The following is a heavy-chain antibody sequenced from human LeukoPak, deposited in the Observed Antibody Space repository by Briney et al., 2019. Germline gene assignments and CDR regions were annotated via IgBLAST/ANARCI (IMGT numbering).Heavy chain of an antibody. CDR2: INHSGST. Sequence: PSETLSLTCAVYGGSFSGYYWSWIRQPPGKGLEWIGEINHSGSTNYNPSLKSRVTISVDTSKNQFSLKLSSVTAADTAVYYCASLGGAVAAYYYYYGMDVWGQGTTVTVSS. D-gene: IGHD6-19*01. V-gene: IGHV4-34*01. J-gene: IGHJ6*02. CDR1: GGSFSGYY. CDR3: ASLGGAVAAYYYYYGMDV.